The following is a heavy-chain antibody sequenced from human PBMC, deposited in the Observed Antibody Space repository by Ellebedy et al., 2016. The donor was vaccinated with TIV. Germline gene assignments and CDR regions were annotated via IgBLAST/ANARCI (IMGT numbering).Heavy chain of an antibody. CDR2: TNPDGSAT. D-gene: IGHD2-21*02. V-gene: IGHV3-7*01. CDR1: GFAFSSSW. CDR3: AREHIVVVTADY. J-gene: IGHJ4*02. Sequence: GESLKISCAASGFAFSSSWMSWVRQAPGKGLEWVANTNPDGSATYYVDSMTGRLTISRDNAKNSLYLQMNSLRAEDTAVYYCAREHIVVVTADYWGQGTLVTVSS.